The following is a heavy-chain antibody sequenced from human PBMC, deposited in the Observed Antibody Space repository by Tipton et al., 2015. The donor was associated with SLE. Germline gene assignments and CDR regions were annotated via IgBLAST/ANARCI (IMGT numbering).Heavy chain of an antibody. D-gene: IGHD6-19*01. CDR3: ARDKGSGIAVEVDY. V-gene: IGHV3-30*02. Sequence: SLRLSCAASGFTFSSYGMHWVRQAPGKGLEWVAFIRYDGSNKYYADSVKGRFTISRDNSKNTLYLQMNSLRAEDTAVYYCARDKGSGIAVEVDYWGQGTLVTVSS. J-gene: IGHJ4*02. CDR2: IRYDGSNK. CDR1: GFTFSSYG.